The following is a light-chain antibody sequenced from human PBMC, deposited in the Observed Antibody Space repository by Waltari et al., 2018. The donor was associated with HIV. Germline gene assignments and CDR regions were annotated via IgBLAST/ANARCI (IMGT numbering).Light chain of an antibody. CDR1: NYNFGPNY. J-gene: IGLJ3*02. CDR3: ETWNDSLGLWV. V-gene: IGLV1-47*01. CDR2: RKM. Sequence: QSVLTQPPSASRPPGQRVTISCFGSNYNFGPNYVSWYQQFPAAAPKLLIYRKMQRPAGLPDRFAASKSGTSGSLAISGLRSDDEAIYYWETWNDSLGLWVFGGGTRRTVL.